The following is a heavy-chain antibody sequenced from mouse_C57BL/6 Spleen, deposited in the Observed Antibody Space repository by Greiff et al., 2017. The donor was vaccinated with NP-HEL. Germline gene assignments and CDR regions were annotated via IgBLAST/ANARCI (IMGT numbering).Heavy chain of an antibody. CDR1: GFNIKNTY. J-gene: IGHJ4*01. D-gene: IGHD2-5*01. Sequence: DVQLQESVAELVRPGASVKLSCTASGFNIKNTYMHWVKQRPEQGLEWIGRIDPANGSTNYTPKFQGKATITADTSSNTAYLQLSSLTSEDTAIYYCAGANSNLYYAIDYWGQGTSVTVSS. V-gene: IGHV14-3*01. CDR2: IDPANGST. CDR3: AGANSNLYYAIDY.